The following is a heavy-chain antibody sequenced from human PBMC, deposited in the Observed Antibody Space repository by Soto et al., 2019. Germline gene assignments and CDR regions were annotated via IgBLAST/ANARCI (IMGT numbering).Heavy chain of an antibody. CDR3: ARGAAFWSGNGAYNWFDP. V-gene: IGHV3-21*01. CDR1: GFTFSSYS. Sequence: EVQLVESGGGLVKPGGSLRLSCAASGFTFSSYSMNWVRQAPGKGLEWVSSISSSSSYIYYADSVKGRFTISRDNAKNSLYLQRNSLRAEDTAVYYCARGAAFWSGNGAYNWFDPWGQGTLVTVSS. CDR2: ISSSSSYI. J-gene: IGHJ5*02. D-gene: IGHD3-3*01.